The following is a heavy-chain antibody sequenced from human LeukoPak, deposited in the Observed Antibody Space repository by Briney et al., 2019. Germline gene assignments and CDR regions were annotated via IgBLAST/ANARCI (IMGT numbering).Heavy chain of an antibody. CDR1: GFTFSSYD. Sequence: PGGSLRLSCAASGFTFSSYDIHWVRQPTGKGLEWVSAIGTAGDTYYSHSVKGRFTISRDSSKNTLYLQMNSLRPEDTAVYYCARARPSMWIDYWGQGTLVTVSS. D-gene: IGHD5-12*01. V-gene: IGHV3-13*01. CDR2: IGTAGDT. J-gene: IGHJ4*02. CDR3: ARARPSMWIDY.